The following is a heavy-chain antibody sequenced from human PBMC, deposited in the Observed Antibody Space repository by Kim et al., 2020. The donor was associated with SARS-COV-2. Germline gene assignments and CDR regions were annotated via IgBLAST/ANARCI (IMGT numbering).Heavy chain of an antibody. CDR1: GGSISSGSYY. V-gene: IGHV4-61*02. Sequence: SETLYLTCTVSGGSISSGSYYWSWIRQPAGKGLEWIGRIYTSGSTNYNPSLKSRVTISVDTSKNQFSLKLSSVTAADTAVYYCARGKIVLMMYATQNWFDPWGQGTLVTVSS. D-gene: IGHD2-8*01. CDR3: ARGKIVLMMYATQNWFDP. J-gene: IGHJ5*02. CDR2: IYTSGST.